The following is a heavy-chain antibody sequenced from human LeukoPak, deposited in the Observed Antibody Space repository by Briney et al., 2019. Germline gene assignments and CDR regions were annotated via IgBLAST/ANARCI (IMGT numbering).Heavy chain of an antibody. Sequence: PGGSLRLSCAASGFTFSSYWMSWVRQAPGKGLEWVANIKQDGSEKYYVDSVKGRFTISRDNAKNSLYLQMNSLRAEDTAVYYCARVDTVTTYGLLKFDYWGQGTLVTVSS. CDR3: ARVDTVTTYGLLKFDY. V-gene: IGHV3-7*01. CDR2: IKQDGSEK. J-gene: IGHJ4*02. D-gene: IGHD4-11*01. CDR1: GFTFSSYW.